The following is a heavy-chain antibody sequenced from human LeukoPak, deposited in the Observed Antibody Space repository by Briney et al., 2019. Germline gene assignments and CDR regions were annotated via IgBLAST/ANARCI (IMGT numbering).Heavy chain of an antibody. V-gene: IGHV4-59*08. Sequence: PSGTLSLTCTVSGGSISSYYWSWIRQPPGKGLEWIGYIYYSGSTNYNPSLKSRVTISVDTSKNQFSLKLSSVTAADTAVYYCARLGDTAMVTLDYWGQGTLVTVSS. CDR1: GGSISSYY. CDR3: ARLGDTAMVTLDY. CDR2: IYYSGST. D-gene: IGHD5-18*01. J-gene: IGHJ4*02.